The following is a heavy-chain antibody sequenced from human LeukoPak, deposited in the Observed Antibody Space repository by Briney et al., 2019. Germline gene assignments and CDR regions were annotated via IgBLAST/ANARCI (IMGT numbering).Heavy chain of an antibody. J-gene: IGHJ3*02. CDR2: IYYSGST. Sequence: PSETLSLTCTVSGGSISSYYWSWIRQPPGKGLEWIGYIYYSGSTNYNPSLKSRVTISVDTSKNQFSLKLSSVTAADTAVYYCAREDAYCSSTSCSFDIWGQGTMVTVSS. CDR1: GGSISSYY. CDR3: AREDAYCSSTSCSFDI. D-gene: IGHD2-2*01. V-gene: IGHV4-59*08.